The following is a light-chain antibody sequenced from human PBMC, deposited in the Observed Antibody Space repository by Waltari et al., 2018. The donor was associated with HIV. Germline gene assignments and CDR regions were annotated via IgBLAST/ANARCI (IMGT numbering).Light chain of an antibody. V-gene: IGLV3-25*03. CDR3: QSADSSGTHG. CDR1: ALPKQY. CDR2: KDS. Sequence: SYELTQPPSVSVSPGQTARLTCSGDALPKQYAYWYQQKPGQAPVLVIYKDSERPSGIPGRFSGSSSGTTVTLTISGVQAEDEADYYWQSADSSGTHGFGGGTKLTVL. J-gene: IGLJ3*02.